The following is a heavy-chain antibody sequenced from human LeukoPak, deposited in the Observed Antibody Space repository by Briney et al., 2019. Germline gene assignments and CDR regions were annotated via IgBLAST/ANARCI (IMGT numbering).Heavy chain of an antibody. J-gene: IGHJ4*02. D-gene: IGHD3-22*01. CDR3: ARLVRYYYATSGSYYFDN. Sequence: PSETLSLTCTVSGGSISSSSYYWGWIRQPPGKGLEWIGYIYNSESTNYNPSLKSRVTISVDTSKNQFSLRLSSVTAADTAVYHCARLVRYYYATSGSYYFDNWGQGTLVTVSS. CDR1: GGSISSSSYY. V-gene: IGHV4-61*05. CDR2: IYNSEST.